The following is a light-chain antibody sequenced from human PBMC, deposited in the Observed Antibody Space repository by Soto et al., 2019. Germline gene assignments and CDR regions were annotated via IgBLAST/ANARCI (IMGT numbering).Light chain of an antibody. CDR1: HSVLNTSNNKTY. CDR3: QQYYSPPLS. V-gene: IGKV4-1*01. J-gene: IGKJ4*01. Sequence: DIVMTQSPDSLAVSVGERATIHCKSSHSVLNTSNNKTYLAWYQQKPGLPPKLLIYWASTREVGVPDRFRGSGSGKDFTLSINTLQAEEAAVYFCQQYYSPPLSFGGGTHVEIK. CDR2: WAS.